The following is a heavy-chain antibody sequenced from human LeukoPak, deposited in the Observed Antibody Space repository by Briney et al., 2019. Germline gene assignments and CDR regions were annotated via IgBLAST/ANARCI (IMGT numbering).Heavy chain of an antibody. CDR1: GGSIGNYC. Sequence: SETLSLTCTVSGGSIGNYCWSWIRQPPGKGLEWIGNIYYSGSTNYNPSLKSRVTISVDTSKNQFSLKLNSVTAADTAVYYCATQRGNSGNYLNWFDPWGQGTLVTVSS. D-gene: IGHD1-26*01. CDR3: ATQRGNSGNYLNWFDP. CDR2: IYYSGST. V-gene: IGHV4-59*01. J-gene: IGHJ5*02.